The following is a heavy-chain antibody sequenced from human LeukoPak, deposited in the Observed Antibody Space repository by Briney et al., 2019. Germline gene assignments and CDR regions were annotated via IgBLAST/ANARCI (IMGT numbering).Heavy chain of an antibody. CDR3: AKSDCGGDCYQPLDY. Sequence: GGSLRLSCAASGFTFSSYAMSWVRQAPGKGLEWVSAISGSGGSTYYVDSVKDRFTISRDNSKNTLYLQMNSLRAEDTAVYYCAKSDCGGDCYQPLDYWGQGTLVTVSS. V-gene: IGHV3-23*01. D-gene: IGHD2-21*02. CDR2: ISGSGGST. J-gene: IGHJ4*02. CDR1: GFTFSSYA.